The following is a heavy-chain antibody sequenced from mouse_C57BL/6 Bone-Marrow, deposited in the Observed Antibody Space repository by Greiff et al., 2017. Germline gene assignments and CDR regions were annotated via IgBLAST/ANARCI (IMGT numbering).Heavy chain of an antibody. CDR3: ARDSNYVDWYFDV. J-gene: IGHJ1*03. Sequence: EVQLQQSGPELVKPGASVKIPCKASGYTFTDYNMDWVKQSRGKSLEWIGDINPNNGGTIYNQKFKGKATLTVDKSSSTAYMELRSLTSEDTAVYYCARDSNYVDWYFDVWGTGTTVTVSS. CDR1: GYTFTDYN. V-gene: IGHV1-18*01. D-gene: IGHD2-5*01. CDR2: INPNNGGT.